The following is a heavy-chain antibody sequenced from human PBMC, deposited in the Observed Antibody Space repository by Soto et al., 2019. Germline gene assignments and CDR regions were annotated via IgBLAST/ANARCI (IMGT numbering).Heavy chain of an antibody. CDR1: GYTFTSYG. CDR2: ISAYNGNT. CDR3: AIVWFNNAGYEQVVSYYYYGMDV. J-gene: IGHJ6*02. Sequence: GASVKVSCKASGYTFTSYGISWVRQAPGQGLEWMGWISAYNGNTNYAQKLQGRVTMTTDTSTSTAYMELRSLRSDDTAVYYCAIVWFNNAGYEQVVSYYYYGMDVWGQGTTVTVSS. V-gene: IGHV1-18*01. D-gene: IGHD5-12*01.